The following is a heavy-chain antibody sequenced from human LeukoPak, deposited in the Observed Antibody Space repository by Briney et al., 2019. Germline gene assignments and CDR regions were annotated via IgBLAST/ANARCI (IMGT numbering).Heavy chain of an antibody. D-gene: IGHD3-3*01. J-gene: IGHJ6*02. V-gene: IGHV1-18*01. CDR1: GYTFTIYG. CDR3: ARAPRDFWSGSQYYGMDV. CDR2: ISAYNGNT. Sequence: ASVKVSFKASGYTFTIYGISWVRQAPGQGLEWMGWISAYNGNTNYAQKLQGRVTMTTDTSTSTAYMELRSLRSDDTAVYYCARAPRDFWSGSQYYGMDVWGQGTTVTVSS.